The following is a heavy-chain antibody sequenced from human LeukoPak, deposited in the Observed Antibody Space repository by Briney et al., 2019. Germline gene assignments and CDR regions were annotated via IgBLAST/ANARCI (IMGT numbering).Heavy chain of an antibody. CDR3: ARDFGIFGTSSWTGPDY. Sequence: VASVKVSCKTSGYTFTGYYIHWVRQAPGQRLEWMGWINPNSGGTNYAQKFQGRVTMTKDTSISTGYMELSRLRSDDTAIYYCARDFGIFGTSSWTGPDYWGQGTLVTVSS. CDR1: GYTFTGYY. CDR2: INPNSGGT. J-gene: IGHJ4*02. V-gene: IGHV1-2*02. D-gene: IGHD6-13*01.